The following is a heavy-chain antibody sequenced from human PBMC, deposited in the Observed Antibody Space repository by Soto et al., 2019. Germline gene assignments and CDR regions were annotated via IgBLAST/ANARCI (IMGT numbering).Heavy chain of an antibody. V-gene: IGHV4-4*02. Sequence: QVQLQESGPGLVRPSGALSVTCAVSGDSISRSHWWSWVRQSPGKGLEWIGEISHSGITNYNPSLKSRVTISVDKSKNQLSLKLTSVTAAGTAVFYCARVRYDRSGFDHWGQGTLVSVSS. CDR3: ARVRYDRSGFDH. J-gene: IGHJ4*02. CDR1: GDSISRSHW. CDR2: ISHSGIT. D-gene: IGHD3-22*01.